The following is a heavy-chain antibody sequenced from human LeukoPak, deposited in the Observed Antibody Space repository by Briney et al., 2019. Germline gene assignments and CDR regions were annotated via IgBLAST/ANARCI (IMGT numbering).Heavy chain of an antibody. J-gene: IGHJ4*02. CDR2: INHSGST. CDR1: GGSFSGYY. CDR3: AGRPAEPYDSSGYYTY. V-gene: IGHV4-34*01. Sequence: SETLSLTCAVYGGSFSGYYWSWVRQPPGKGLEWIGEINHSGSTNYNPSLKSRVTISVDTSKNQFSLKLSSVTAADTAVYYCAGRPAEPYDSSGYYTYWGQGTLVTVPS. D-gene: IGHD3-22*01.